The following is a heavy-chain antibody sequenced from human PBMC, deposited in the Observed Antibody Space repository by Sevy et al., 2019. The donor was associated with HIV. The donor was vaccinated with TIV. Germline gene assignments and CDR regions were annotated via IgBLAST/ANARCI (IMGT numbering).Heavy chain of an antibody. J-gene: IGHJ4*02. CDR3: ARGQAPYRAPTSFDW. CDR2: VAAYNGDT. Sequence: ASVKVSCRASGYPFSVYYILWVRQAPGQGLEWMGWVAAYNGDTNYAQKFQDRVTMTTDTSTNTAYMELRSLTSDDTAMYYCARGQAPYRAPTSFDWWAQRTLVTVSS. V-gene: IGHV1-18*01. D-gene: IGHD3-16*02. CDR1: GYPFSVYY.